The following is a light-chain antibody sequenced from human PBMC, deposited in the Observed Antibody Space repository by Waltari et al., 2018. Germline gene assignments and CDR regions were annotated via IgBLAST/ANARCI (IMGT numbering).Light chain of an antibody. CDR1: QSVSSF. V-gene: IGKV3-11*01. Sequence: EIVLTQSPATLSLSPGERATLSCRASQSVSSFLAWYQQKPGQAPRLLIYDESRRAAGLPARFSGSGSGADFSLTISRLEPEDFAVFYCQQRTNWPLTFGGGTKLEVK. CDR3: QQRTNWPLT. J-gene: IGKJ4*01. CDR2: DES.